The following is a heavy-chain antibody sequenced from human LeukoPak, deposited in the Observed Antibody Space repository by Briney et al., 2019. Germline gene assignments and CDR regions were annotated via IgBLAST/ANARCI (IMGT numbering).Heavy chain of an antibody. V-gene: IGHV4-30-4*08. CDR2: IYYSGST. J-gene: IGHJ3*02. Sequence: SETLSLTCTVSGGSINSGDYYWSWIRQPPGKGLEWIGYIYYSGSTYYNPSLKSRVTISVDTSKIHFSLKLSSVTAADTALYYCASSRRYYYGSSGYYAFDIWGQGTTVTVSS. CDR3: ASSRRYYYGSSGYYAFDI. CDR1: GGSINSGDYY. D-gene: IGHD3-22*01.